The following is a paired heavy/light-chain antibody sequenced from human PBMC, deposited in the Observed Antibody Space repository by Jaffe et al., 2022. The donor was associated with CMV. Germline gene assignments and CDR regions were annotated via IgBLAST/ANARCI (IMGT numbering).Heavy chain of an antibody. CDR1: GFTFSNYW. CDR2: VSTDGRTA. D-gene: IGHD2-21*01. CDR3: ARDQVKAFDM. V-gene: IGHV3-74*01. Sequence: EVQLVESGGGLVQPGGSLELSCGASGFTFSNYWMHWVRQTPEKGLVWVSDVSTDGRTATYADSVRGRFTISRDNAKNTLYLQMDSLRPEDTGIYYCARDQVKAFDMWGQGTMVTVSS. J-gene: IGHJ3*02.
Light chain of an antibody. CDR2: KVS. J-gene: IGKJ2*01. V-gene: IGKV2-30*02. Sequence: DVVMTQSPLSLPVTLGQPASISCRSSQSLVHSDGNTYLNWFHQRPGQSPGRLIYKVSSRDSGVPDRFSGSGSGTDFTLKISRVEAEDVGIYYCMQHTHLPYTFGQGTKLEIK. CDR3: MQHTHLPYT. CDR1: QSLVHSDGNTY.